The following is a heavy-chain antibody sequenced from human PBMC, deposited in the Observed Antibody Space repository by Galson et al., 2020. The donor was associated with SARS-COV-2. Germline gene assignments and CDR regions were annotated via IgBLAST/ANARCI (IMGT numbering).Heavy chain of an antibody. Sequence: GGSLRLSCTASGFNFGDYAVSWYRQAPGKGLEWVGFIKSATYGGATQYAASVKGRFTISRDDFKSIAYLQMNSLKTEDTAVYYCTRDNSPLAVLEPARFWGQGTLVTVSS. D-gene: IGHD1-1*01. J-gene: IGHJ4*02. CDR3: TRDNSPLAVLEPARF. CDR2: IKSATYGGAT. V-gene: IGHV3-49*03. CDR1: GFNFGDYA.